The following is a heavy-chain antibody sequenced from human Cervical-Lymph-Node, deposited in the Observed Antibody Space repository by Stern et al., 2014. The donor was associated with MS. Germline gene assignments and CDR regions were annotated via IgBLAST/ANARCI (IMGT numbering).Heavy chain of an antibody. Sequence: QVQLVQSGAEVKKPGASVKVSCKASGDTFASYPIHWLRQAPGQGPVWMGIVNPTDGRTTYAQTFQGRLTMTRDTSTRTVYMELSSLKAEDTAMYFCANPLPYANWGQGTRVTVSS. CDR1: GDTFASYP. V-gene: IGHV1-46*03. CDR2: VNPTDGRT. D-gene: IGHD4-17*01. CDR3: ANPLPYAN. J-gene: IGHJ1*01.